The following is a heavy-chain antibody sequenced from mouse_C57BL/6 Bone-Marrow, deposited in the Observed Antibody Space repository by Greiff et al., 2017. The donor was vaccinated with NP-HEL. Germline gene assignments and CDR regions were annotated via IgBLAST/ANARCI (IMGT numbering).Heavy chain of an antibody. CDR1: GFNIKDDY. Sequence: EVKLVESGAELVRPGASVKLSCTASGFNIKDDYMHWVKQRPEQGLEWIGWIDPENGDTEYASKFQGKATITADTSSNTAYLQLSSLTSEDTAVYYCTLSAWFAYWGQGTLVTVSA. V-gene: IGHV14-4*01. CDR3: TLSAWFAY. CDR2: IDPENGDT. J-gene: IGHJ3*01.